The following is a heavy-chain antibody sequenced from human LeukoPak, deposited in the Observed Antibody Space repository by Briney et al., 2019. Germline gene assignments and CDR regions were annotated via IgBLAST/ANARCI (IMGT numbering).Heavy chain of an antibody. V-gene: IGHV4-39*01. Sequence: SETLSLTCTVSRGSISSTSYYWGWIRQPPGKGLEWIGSIYYSGSPYYNPSLKSRVTISIDTSKNQFSLKLSSVTAADTAVYYCARGIAPQGYMVRGVILGYYMDVWGKGTTVTVSS. CDR3: ARGIAPQGYMVRGVILGYYMDV. J-gene: IGHJ6*03. CDR1: RGSISSTSYY. CDR2: IYYSGSP. D-gene: IGHD3-10*01.